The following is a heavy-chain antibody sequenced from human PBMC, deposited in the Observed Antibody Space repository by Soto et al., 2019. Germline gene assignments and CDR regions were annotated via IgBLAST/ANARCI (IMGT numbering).Heavy chain of an antibody. CDR2: IYYSGST. V-gene: IGHV4-59*08. J-gene: IGHJ4*02. CDR3: ARLTVTTFFFDS. D-gene: IGHD4-17*01. Sequence: SETLSLTCTVSGGSISSYYWSWIRQPPGRGLEWIGYIYYSGSTNYNPSLKSRVTISVDTSKNQFSLKLSSVTAADTAVYYCARLTVTTFFFDSWGQGPLVTVSS. CDR1: GGSISSYY.